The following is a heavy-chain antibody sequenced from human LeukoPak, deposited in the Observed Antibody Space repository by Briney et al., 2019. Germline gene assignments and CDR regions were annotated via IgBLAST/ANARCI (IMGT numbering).Heavy chain of an antibody. Sequence: GESLKISCKGSGYSFTSYWIGWVRQMPGKGLGWMGTIYPGDSDTRYSPSFQGQVTISADKSISTAYLQWSSLKASDTAMYYCARRGVAATSVRGAFDIWGQGTMVTVSS. CDR2: IYPGDSDT. D-gene: IGHD2-15*01. CDR1: GYSFTSYW. V-gene: IGHV5-51*01. J-gene: IGHJ3*02. CDR3: ARRGVAATSVRGAFDI.